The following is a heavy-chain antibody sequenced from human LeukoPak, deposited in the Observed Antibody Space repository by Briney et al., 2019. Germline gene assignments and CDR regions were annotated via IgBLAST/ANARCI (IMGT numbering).Heavy chain of an antibody. Sequence: GVSLRLSCAASGFTFSSYGMHWVRQAPGKGLEWVAVIWYDGSNKYYADSVKGRFTISRDNSKNTLYLQMNSLRAEDTAVYYCARDYSPRGPPFMDVWGKGTTVSVSS. CDR3: ARDYSPRGPPFMDV. CDR1: GFTFSSYG. CDR2: IWYDGSNK. J-gene: IGHJ6*03. V-gene: IGHV3-33*01. D-gene: IGHD2-15*01.